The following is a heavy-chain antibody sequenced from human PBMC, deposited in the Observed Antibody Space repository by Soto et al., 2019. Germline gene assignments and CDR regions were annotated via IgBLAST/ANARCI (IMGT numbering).Heavy chain of an antibody. V-gene: IGHV3-23*01. CDR1: GFTFSSYS. CDR2: FRTSGDGGTT. CDR3: AKKVNSGPGSQYFDY. Sequence: EVQLLESGGGLVQPGGSLRLSCAASGFTFSSYSMSWVRQAPGKGLEWVSGFRTSGDGGTTYYADSVKGRFTISRDNSKNMLFLQMNSLRAEDTAIYYCAKKVNSGPGSQYFDYWGQGTLFTVSS. D-gene: IGHD3-10*01. J-gene: IGHJ4*02.